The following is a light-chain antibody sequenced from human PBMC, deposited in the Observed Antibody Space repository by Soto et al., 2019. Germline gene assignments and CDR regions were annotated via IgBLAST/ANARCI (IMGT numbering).Light chain of an antibody. CDR3: QQYDSWPLT. CDR2: DVS. Sequence: EVVMTQSPATMSVSPGERATLSCRASQSVGSNLAWYQQKPGQAPRLLIYDVSTRATGVPTRISGSVAGTEFILTISSLQSEDFAVYYCQQYDSWPLTFGGGTKVEIK. V-gene: IGKV3D-15*01. CDR1: QSVGSN. J-gene: IGKJ4*01.